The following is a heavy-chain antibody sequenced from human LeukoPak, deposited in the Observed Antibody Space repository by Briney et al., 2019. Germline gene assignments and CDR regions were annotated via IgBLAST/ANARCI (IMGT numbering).Heavy chain of an antibody. CDR1: GFPFSTND. V-gene: IGHV3-23*01. CDR2: ISGSASGGT. J-gene: IGHJ4*02. Sequence: PGGSLRLSCAASGFPFSTNDMSWVRQPPGKGLEWVSAISGSASGGTTYEDSVKGRFTISRDNSKGTLYLQMNSLRAEDTAVYYCAKVKTHWYFGNWGRGTLVTVSS. D-gene: IGHD1-1*01. CDR3: AKVKTHWYFGN.